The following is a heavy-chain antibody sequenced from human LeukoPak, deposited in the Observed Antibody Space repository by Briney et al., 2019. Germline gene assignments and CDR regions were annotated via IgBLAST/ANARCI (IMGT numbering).Heavy chain of an antibody. CDR1: GFNFDDYV. CDR3: AGGIGDQWLIRYFDY. J-gene: IGHJ4*02. Sequence: PGGSLRLSCAASGFNFDDYVMSWVRQAPGKGLEWVSGINWNGGSTGYADSVKGRFTISRDNAKNSLYLQMNSLRAEDTALYYCAGGIGDQWLIRYFDYWGQGTLVTVSS. D-gene: IGHD6-19*01. CDR2: INWNGGST. V-gene: IGHV3-20*04.